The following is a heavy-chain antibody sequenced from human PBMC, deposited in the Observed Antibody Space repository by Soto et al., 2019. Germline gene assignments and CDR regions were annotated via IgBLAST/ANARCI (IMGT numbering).Heavy chain of an antibody. CDR3: ARGRYGDY. Sequence: QVHLVQSGAEVKKPGASVKVSCKASGYTFTSYGITWVRQAPGQGLEWMGWISAHNGNTDYAQKFQGRVIVTRDTSTSPAYMELRSLRSDDTAVYYSARGRYGDYWGQGALVTVSS. D-gene: IGHD1-1*01. CDR2: ISAHNGNT. V-gene: IGHV1-18*01. J-gene: IGHJ4*02. CDR1: GYTFTSYG.